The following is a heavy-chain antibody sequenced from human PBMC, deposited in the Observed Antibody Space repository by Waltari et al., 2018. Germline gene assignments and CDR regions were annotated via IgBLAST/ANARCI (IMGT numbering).Heavy chain of an antibody. Sequence: EVQLLESGGGLVQPGGSLRLSCAASGFPFSSYAMSWVRQAPGKGLEWVSAISGSGGSTYYADSVKGRFTISRDNSKNTLYLQMNSLRAEDTAVYYCAKDRNTVLLWFGEFPYWGQGTLVTVSS. CDR1: GFPFSSYA. CDR3: AKDRNTVLLWFGEFPY. V-gene: IGHV3-23*01. CDR2: ISGSGGST. D-gene: IGHD3-10*01. J-gene: IGHJ4*02.